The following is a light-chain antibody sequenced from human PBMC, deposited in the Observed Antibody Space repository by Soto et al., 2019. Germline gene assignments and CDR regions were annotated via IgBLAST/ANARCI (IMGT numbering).Light chain of an antibody. J-gene: IGKJ1*01. CDR1: QGISSY. V-gene: IGKV1-9*01. CDR2: AAS. CDR3: QQLNSYEWT. Sequence: DIQLTQSPSFLSASVGDRVTITCRASQGISSYLAWYQQKPGKAPKLLIYAASTLQSGVPSRFSGSGYGTEFTLTISSLQPEDFATYYCQQLNSYEWTFGQGTKV.